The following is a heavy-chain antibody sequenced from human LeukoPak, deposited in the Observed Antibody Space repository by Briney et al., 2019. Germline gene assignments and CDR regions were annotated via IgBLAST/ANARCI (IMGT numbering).Heavy chain of an antibody. V-gene: IGHV3-9*01. CDR3: AKDLSSPYYYDSSGLDI. CDR1: GFTFSSYA. Sequence: GGSLRLSCAASGFTFSSYAMHWVRQAPGKGLEWVSGISWNSGSIGYADSVKGRFTISRDNAKNSLYLQMNSLRAEDTALYYCAKDLSSPYYYDSSGLDIWGQGTMVTVSS. D-gene: IGHD3-22*01. CDR2: ISWNSGSI. J-gene: IGHJ3*02.